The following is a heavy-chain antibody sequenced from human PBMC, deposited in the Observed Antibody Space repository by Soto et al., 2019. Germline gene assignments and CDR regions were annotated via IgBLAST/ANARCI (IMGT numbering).Heavy chain of an antibody. CDR1: GFTFSSYA. CDR2: ISGSGGST. Sequence: GGSLRLSCAASGFTFSSYAMSWVRQAPGKGLEWVSAISGSGGSTYYADSVKGRFTISRDNSKNTLYLQMNSLRAEDTAVYYCAKTPLEVGAIIANYWGQGTLVTVSS. V-gene: IGHV3-23*01. CDR3: AKTPLEVGAIIANY. J-gene: IGHJ4*02. D-gene: IGHD1-26*01.